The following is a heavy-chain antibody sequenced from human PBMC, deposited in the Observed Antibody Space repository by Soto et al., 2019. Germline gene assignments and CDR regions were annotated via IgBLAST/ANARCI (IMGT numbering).Heavy chain of an antibody. Sequence: PSETLSLTCTVSNGSIGTYYWTWVRRPPGKGLEWIGYVYYSGSTNYNPSLKSRVGMSIDTSKNQFSLELKSVTAADTATYFCVRDYLLTGFDTWGQGTLVTVSS. CDR2: VYYSGST. J-gene: IGHJ5*02. CDR3: VRDYLLTGFDT. CDR1: NGSIGTYY. D-gene: IGHD3-9*01. V-gene: IGHV4-59*01.